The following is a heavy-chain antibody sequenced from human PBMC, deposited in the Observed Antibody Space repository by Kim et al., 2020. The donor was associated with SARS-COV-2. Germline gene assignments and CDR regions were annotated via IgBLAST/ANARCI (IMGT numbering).Heavy chain of an antibody. D-gene: IGHD3-10*01. V-gene: IGHV4-31*02. CDR2: T. Sequence: TYSNPSLKSRITISVDTSKNQFSLKLSSVTAADTAVYYCARGGGESYDYWGQGTLVTVSS. J-gene: IGHJ4*02. CDR3: ARGGGESYDY.